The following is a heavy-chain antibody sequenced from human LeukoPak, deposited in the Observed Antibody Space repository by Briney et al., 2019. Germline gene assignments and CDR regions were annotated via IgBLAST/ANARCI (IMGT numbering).Heavy chain of an antibody. CDR1: GGSISSYY. V-gene: IGHV4-59*01. CDR2: IYYSGTT. J-gene: IGHJ4*02. D-gene: IGHD6-13*01. CDR3: ARGVYIAAAQYGY. Sequence: SETLSLTCTVSGGSISSYYWSWIRQPPGKGLEWIGYIYYSGTTNYNPSLKSRVTISVDTSKTQFSLKLSSVPAADTAVYYCARGVYIAAAQYGYWGQGTLVTVSS.